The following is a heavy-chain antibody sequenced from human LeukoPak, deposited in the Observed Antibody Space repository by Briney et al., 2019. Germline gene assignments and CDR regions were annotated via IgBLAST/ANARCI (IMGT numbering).Heavy chain of an antibody. Sequence: GESLRLSCAASGFTFSSYGMHWVRQAPGKGLEWVAVIWYDGSNKYYADSVKGRFTISRDNSKNTLYLQMNSLRAEDTAVYYCARDRDPRAFDIWGQGTMVTVSS. V-gene: IGHV3-33*01. J-gene: IGHJ3*02. CDR1: GFTFSSYG. CDR2: IWYDGSNK. D-gene: IGHD3-10*01. CDR3: ARDRDPRAFDI.